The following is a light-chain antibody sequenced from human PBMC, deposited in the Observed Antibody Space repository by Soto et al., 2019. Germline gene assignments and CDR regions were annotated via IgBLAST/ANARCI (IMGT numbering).Light chain of an antibody. CDR1: QSVSSN. CDR3: QQYNDWPLT. CDR2: GAS. Sequence: EIVMTHSPATLSVSPGERATLSCRASQSVSSNLAWYQRKPGQXPRXXIYGASTRATGIPARFSGSGSGTEFTITISSLQSEDFAVYYCQQYNDWPLTFGGGTKVDIK. V-gene: IGKV3D-15*01. J-gene: IGKJ4*01.